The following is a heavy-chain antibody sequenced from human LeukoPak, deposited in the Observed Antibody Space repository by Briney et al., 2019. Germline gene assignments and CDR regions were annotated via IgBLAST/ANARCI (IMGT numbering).Heavy chain of an antibody. CDR2: ISGSGGST. CDR1: GFTFSNYA. Sequence: PGGSLRLSCAASGFTFSNYAMSWVRQAPGKGLEWVSAISGSGGSTYYADSVKGRFTISRDNSKNTLYLQMNSLRAEDTAVYYCAKRFDRSSSHAFDYWGQGTLVTVSS. D-gene: IGHD6-6*01. CDR3: AKRFDRSSSHAFDY. V-gene: IGHV3-23*01. J-gene: IGHJ4*02.